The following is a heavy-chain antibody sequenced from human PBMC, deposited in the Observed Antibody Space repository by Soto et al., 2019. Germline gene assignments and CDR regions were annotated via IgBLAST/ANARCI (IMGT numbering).Heavy chain of an antibody. CDR3: VKESRSGGSW. J-gene: IGHJ4*02. Sequence: DVQLVESGGGLVQPGGSLRLSCVGSGYTFSDSWMTWVRQVPGKGLEWVANIDRDGTVTNYVDSMGGRFAISRDNPRSPVSHHMTKLNTEDTAIYHCVKESRSGGSWWGQGTLVAVSS. D-gene: IGHD2-15*01. CDR2: IDRDGTVT. CDR1: GYTFSDSW. V-gene: IGHV3-7*01.